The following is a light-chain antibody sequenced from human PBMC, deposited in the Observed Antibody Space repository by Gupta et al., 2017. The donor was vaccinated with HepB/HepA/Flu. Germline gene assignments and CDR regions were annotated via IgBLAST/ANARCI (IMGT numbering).Light chain of an antibody. CDR2: AAS. J-gene: IGKJ4*01. Sequence: DIQMTQSPSSLSASVGDRVTITCRASQSISIYLNWYQQRPGKAPKLLIYAASSLQSAVPSRFSGSGSGTDFTLTISSLQPEDFATYYCQQRYHTPAPAFGGGTRVEIK. CDR1: QSISIY. V-gene: IGKV1-39*01. CDR3: QQRYHTPAPA.